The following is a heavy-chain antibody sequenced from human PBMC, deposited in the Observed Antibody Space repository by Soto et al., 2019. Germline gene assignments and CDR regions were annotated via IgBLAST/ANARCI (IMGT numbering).Heavy chain of an antibody. CDR2: MYPGSSDI. CDR3: ARHVQTSSWTNFDL. Sequence: EVQLVQSGAEVKHPGESLKISCQGSGYGFTYYWIAWMRQMPGKGLEWMGIMYPGSSDIKYSLSFQGRVTISADTSISTAYLQMSSLKASDTAIYYCARHVQTSSWTNFDLWGQGTLVIVSS. J-gene: IGHJ4*02. V-gene: IGHV5-51*01. D-gene: IGHD6-13*01. CDR1: GYGFTYYW.